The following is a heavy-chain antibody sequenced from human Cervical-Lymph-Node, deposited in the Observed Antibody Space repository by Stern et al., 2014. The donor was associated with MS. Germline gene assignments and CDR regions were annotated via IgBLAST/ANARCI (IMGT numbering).Heavy chain of an antibody. V-gene: IGHV3-74*02. J-gene: IGHJ4*02. CDR1: GFTFSTYW. Sequence: EVQLVESGGGSVQPGGSLRLSCAASGFTFSTYWMHWVRQAPGKGLAWVSRIKSDGSTTTYADPVKGRFTISRDNAKNTLYLQMNSLRAEDTAIYYCVRGGTTVSYLDNWGQGTLVTVSS. CDR2: IKSDGSTT. CDR3: VRGGTTVSYLDN. D-gene: IGHD4-17*01.